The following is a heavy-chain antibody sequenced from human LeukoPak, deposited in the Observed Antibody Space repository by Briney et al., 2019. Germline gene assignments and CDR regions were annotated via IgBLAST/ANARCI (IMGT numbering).Heavy chain of an antibody. V-gene: IGHV1-69*04. Sequence: GGSVKVSCKASGGTFSSYAISWVRQAPGQGLEWMGRIIPILGIANYAQKFQGRVTITADKSTSTAYMELSSLRSEDTAVYYCARGGYSSRWYCLDYWGQGTLVTVSS. D-gene: IGHD6-13*01. CDR3: ARGGYSSRWYCLDY. J-gene: IGHJ4*02. CDR2: IIPILGIA. CDR1: GGTFSSYA.